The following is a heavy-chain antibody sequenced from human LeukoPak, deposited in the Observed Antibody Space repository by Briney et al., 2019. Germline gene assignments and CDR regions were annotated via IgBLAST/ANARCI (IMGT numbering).Heavy chain of an antibody. CDR3: ARGYPELRHLYTDV. CDR1: GYTFTSYD. Sequence: GASVKVSCKASGYTFTSYDINWVRQATGQGLEWMGWMNPNSGNTGYAQKFQGRVTITRNTSISTAYMELSSLRSEDTAVYYCARGYPELRHLYTDVWGKGTTVTVSS. D-gene: IGHD3-3*01. V-gene: IGHV1-8*03. J-gene: IGHJ6*03. CDR2: MNPNSGNT.